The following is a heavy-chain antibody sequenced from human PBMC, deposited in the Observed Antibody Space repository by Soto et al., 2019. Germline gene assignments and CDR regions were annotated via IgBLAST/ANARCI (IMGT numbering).Heavy chain of an antibody. V-gene: IGHV4-39*01. J-gene: IGHJ4*02. D-gene: IGHD4-17*01. Sequence: PSETLSLTCTVSGGSLSSSSYYWGWFRQPPGKGLEWIGSIYYSGSTYYNPSPKSRLTISVDTSKNQFSLKLSSVTAADTAVYYCARHGGYGDYVIWDFDYWGQGTLVTVSS. CDR2: IYYSGST. CDR3: ARHGGYGDYVIWDFDY. CDR1: GGSLSSSSYY.